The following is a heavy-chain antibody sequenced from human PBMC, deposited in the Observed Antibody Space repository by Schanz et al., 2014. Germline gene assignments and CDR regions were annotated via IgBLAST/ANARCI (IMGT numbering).Heavy chain of an antibody. CDR1: GYTFTGHR. J-gene: IGHJ4*02. CDR2: INPKSGER. V-gene: IGHV1-2*02. Sequence: QVLLVQSGAEVKKPGASVKVSCKASGYTFTGHRMHWVRQAPGQGPEWMGWINPKSGERTYVQKCQGRVPMSTDPSMNNPYLPLPPLPSSLSPLSYCAKDDRFSEWSLLGHWGQGTLVTVSS. D-gene: IGHD3-3*01. CDR3: AKDDRFSEWSLLGH.